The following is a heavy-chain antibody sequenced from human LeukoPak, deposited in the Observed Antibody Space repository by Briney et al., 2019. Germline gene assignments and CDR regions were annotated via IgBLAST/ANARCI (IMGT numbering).Heavy chain of an antibody. V-gene: IGHV1-2*02. J-gene: IGHJ4*02. CDR1: GYTFTGYY. D-gene: IGHD3-16*02. CDR3: ARDSDYIWGSYRYTFAY. Sequence: VASVKVSCKASGYTFTGYYMHWVRQAPGQGLEWMGWINPNSGGTNYEQKFQGRVTMTRDTSISTAYMELSRLRSDDTAVYYCARDSDYIWGSYRYTFAYWGQGTLVTVSS. CDR2: INPNSGGT.